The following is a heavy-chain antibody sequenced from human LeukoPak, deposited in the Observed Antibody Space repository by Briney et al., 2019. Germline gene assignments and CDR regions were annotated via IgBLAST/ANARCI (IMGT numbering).Heavy chain of an antibody. CDR2: IYHSGST. V-gene: IGHV4-4*02. CDR1: GGSISSSNW. Sequence: SETLSLTCAVSGGSISSSNWWSWVRQPPGKGLEWIGEIYHSGSTNYNPSLKSRVTISVDKSKNQFSLKLSSVTAADTAVYYCARGGEYYYYYYGMDVWGQGTTVTVSS. D-gene: IGHD3-16*01. J-gene: IGHJ6*02. CDR3: ARGGEYYYYYYGMDV.